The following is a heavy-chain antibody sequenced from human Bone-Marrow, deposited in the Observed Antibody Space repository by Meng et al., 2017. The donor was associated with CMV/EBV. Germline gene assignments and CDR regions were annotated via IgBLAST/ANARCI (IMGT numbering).Heavy chain of an antibody. D-gene: IGHD6-13*01. CDR1: GFPFSTYG. J-gene: IGHJ6*02. Sequence: GGSLRLSCTASGFPFSTYGMHWVRQAPGKGLEWVALIKLDGTYKYYADSAKGRFTISRDNSKNTLYLQMNSLRGEDTAVYYCARDVSSRWFPMDVWGHGTTVTVSS. CDR3: ARDVSSRWFPMDV. V-gene: IGHV3-30*02. CDR2: IKLDGTYK.